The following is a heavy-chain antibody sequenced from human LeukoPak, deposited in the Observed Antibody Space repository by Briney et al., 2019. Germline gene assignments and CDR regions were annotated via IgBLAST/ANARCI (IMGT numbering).Heavy chain of an antibody. J-gene: IGHJ5*02. CDR1: GYTFTSYG. Sequence: ASVKVSCKASGYTFTSYGISWVRQAPGQGLEWMGWISAYNGNTNYAQKLQGRVTMTRNTSISTAYMGLSSLRSEDTAVYYCASGYSGYDTWGQGTLVTVSS. V-gene: IGHV1-18*01. CDR3: ASGYSGYDT. CDR2: ISAYNGNT. D-gene: IGHD5-12*01.